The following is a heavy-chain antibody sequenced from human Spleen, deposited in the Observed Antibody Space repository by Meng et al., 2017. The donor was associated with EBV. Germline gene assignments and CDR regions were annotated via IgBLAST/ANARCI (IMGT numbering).Heavy chain of an antibody. CDR1: GYTFTSYG. CDR2: LIPMSDAP. V-gene: IGHV1-69*13. CDR3: ASESGRGFTPDY. D-gene: IGHD3-10*01. J-gene: IGHJ4*02. Sequence: QIQWVQSGAEVKEPGASVKVSCKASGYTFTSYGITWVQQAPGQGLEWMGGLIPMSDAPHYAQKFQGRVTITADESTSTHYMHLSGLTSDDTAVYYRASESGRGFTPDYWGQGTLVTVSS.